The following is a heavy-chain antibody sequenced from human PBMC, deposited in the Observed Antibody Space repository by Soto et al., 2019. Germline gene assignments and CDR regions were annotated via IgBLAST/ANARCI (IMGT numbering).Heavy chain of an antibody. J-gene: IGHJ6*02. CDR2: ITPHSGST. CDR1: GYSFTDDY. Sequence: QVQVVQSGAEVKKPGASVKISCKTSGYSFTDDYLHWVRQAPGQGLEWVGWITPHSGSTNFAQKFLGRVSMTRDTSISTAYMELFSLTSDDTAIYYCARAVYCGDDCYSYGMDVWGQGTTVTVSS. D-gene: IGHD2-21*02. V-gene: IGHV1-2*02. CDR3: ARAVYCGDDCYSYGMDV.